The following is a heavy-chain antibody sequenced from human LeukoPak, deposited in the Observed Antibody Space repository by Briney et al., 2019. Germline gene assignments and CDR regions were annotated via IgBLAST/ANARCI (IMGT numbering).Heavy chain of an antibody. D-gene: IGHD6-19*01. V-gene: IGHV1-46*01. J-gene: IGHJ5*02. CDR2: INPSGGST. CDR1: GYTFTSYY. CDR3: ARVGGSSGWYYWFDP. Sequence: ASVKVSCKASGYTFTSYYMHWVRQAPGQGLEWMGIINPSGGSTSYAQKLQGRVTMTRDTSTSTVYMELSSLRSEDTAVYYCARVGGSSGWYYWFDPWGQGTLVTVSS.